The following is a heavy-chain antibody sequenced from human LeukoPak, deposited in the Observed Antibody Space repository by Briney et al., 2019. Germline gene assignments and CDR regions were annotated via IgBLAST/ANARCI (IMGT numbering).Heavy chain of an antibody. CDR1: GYTFTNYG. V-gene: IGHV1-18*01. J-gene: IGHJ4*02. Sequence: ASVKVSCKASGYTFTNYGISWVRRAPGQGLEWMGWISTYNGNNNYAQKFQGRVTMTKDISTSTAYMELRSLTSDDTAAYYCARTTTVSFDYWGQGTLVTVSS. D-gene: IGHD4-17*01. CDR2: ISTYNGNN. CDR3: ARTTTVSFDY.